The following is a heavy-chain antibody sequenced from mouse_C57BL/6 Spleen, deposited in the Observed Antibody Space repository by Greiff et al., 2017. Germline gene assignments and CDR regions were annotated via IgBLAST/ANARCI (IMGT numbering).Heavy chain of an antibody. J-gene: IGHJ2*01. Sequence: QVQLQQSGAELARPGASVKMSCKASGYTFTSYTMHWVKQRPGQGLEWIGYINPSSGYTNYNQKVKAKATLTADNASSTAYMQRSSLTSEDSAVYYWARGYGDYEGDCDYWGQGTPLTVSS. CDR2: INPSSGYT. V-gene: IGHV1-4*01. D-gene: IGHD2-13*01. CDR3: ARGYGDYEGDCDY. CDR1: GYTFTSYT.